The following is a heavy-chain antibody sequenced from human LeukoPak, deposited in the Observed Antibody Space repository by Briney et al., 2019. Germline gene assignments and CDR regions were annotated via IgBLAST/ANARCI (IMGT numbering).Heavy chain of an antibody. CDR2: ISYDGSNR. V-gene: IGHV3-30*18. J-gene: IGHJ6*02. CDR1: GFTFSSYW. Sequence: PGGSLRLSCAASGFTFSSYWMSWVRQAPGKGLEWVAVISYDGSNRDYADSLKGRFTISRDNSKNTLYLQMNSLRAEDTAVYYCANDYSNYYSYGMDVWGQGTTVTVSS. CDR3: ANDYSNYYSYGMDV. D-gene: IGHD4-11*01.